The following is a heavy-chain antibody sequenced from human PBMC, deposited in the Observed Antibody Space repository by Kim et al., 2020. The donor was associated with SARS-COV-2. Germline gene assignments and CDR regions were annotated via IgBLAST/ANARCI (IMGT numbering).Heavy chain of an antibody. Sequence: SVKGRFTISRDNAKYSLYLQMNSLRAEDTAVYYCARGTTVVMSVGDAFDIWGQGTMVTVSS. V-gene: IGHV3-11*01. D-gene: IGHD4-17*01. J-gene: IGHJ3*02. CDR3: ARGTTVVMSVGDAFDI.